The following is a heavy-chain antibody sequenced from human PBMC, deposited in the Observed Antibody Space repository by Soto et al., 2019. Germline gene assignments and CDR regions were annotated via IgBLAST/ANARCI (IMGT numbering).Heavy chain of an antibody. D-gene: IGHD5-12*01. J-gene: IGHJ4*02. Sequence: EVQLLESGGGLVQPGGSLRLSCAASGFIFSNYVMSWVRQAPGKGLEWVSGISNSGGSTYYADSVKGRFTISRDNSKNTLYLQMNSLRAEDTARYYCAKYPAVTTKGFDYWGQGALVTVSS. CDR3: AKYPAVTTKGFDY. CDR1: GFIFSNYV. V-gene: IGHV3-23*01. CDR2: ISNSGGST.